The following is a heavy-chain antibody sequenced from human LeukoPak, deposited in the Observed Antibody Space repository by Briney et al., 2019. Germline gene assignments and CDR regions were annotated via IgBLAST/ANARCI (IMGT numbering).Heavy chain of an antibody. Sequence: GGSLRLSCAASGFTFSSYGMHWVRQAPGKGLEWVAVIWYDGSNKYYADSVKGRFTISRDNSKNTLYLQMNSLRAEDTAVYYCARDHYDFWGGFSYYYYYGMDVWGQGTTVTVSS. J-gene: IGHJ6*02. D-gene: IGHD3-3*01. V-gene: IGHV3-33*01. CDR1: GFTFSSYG. CDR3: ARDHYDFWGGFSYYYYYGMDV. CDR2: IWYDGSNK.